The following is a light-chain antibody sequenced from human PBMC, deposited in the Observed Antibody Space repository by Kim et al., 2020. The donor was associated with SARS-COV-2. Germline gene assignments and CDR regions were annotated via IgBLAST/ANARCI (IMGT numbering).Light chain of an antibody. Sequence: LSPGERATLSCRASQSVSSYLAWYQQKPGQAPRLLIYTASNRATGIPARFSGSGSGTDFTLTISSLEPEDFAVYYCQQRSNWPGTFGQGTRLEIK. V-gene: IGKV3-11*01. CDR1: QSVSSY. CDR3: QQRSNWPGT. J-gene: IGKJ5*01. CDR2: TAS.